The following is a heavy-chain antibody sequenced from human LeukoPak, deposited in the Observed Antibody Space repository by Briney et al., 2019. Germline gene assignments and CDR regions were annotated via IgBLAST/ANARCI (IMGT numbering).Heavy chain of an antibody. CDR2: IYYSGST. V-gene: IGHV4-39*07. D-gene: IGHD6-6*01. CDR1: GGSISSSSYY. CDR3: ARDPLPRAYSSSD. J-gene: IGHJ4*02. Sequence: SETLSLTCTVSGGSISSSSYYWGWIRQPPGKGLEWIGSIYYSGSTYYNPSLKSRVTISVDTSKNQFSLKLSSVTAADTAVYYCARDPLPRAYSSSDWGQGTLVTVSS.